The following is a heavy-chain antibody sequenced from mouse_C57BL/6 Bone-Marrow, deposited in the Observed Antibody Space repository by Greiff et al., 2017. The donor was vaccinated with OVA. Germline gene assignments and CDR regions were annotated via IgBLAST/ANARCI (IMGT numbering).Heavy chain of an antibody. D-gene: IGHD1-1*01. CDR3: ARSGTVVVRAFVY. Sequence: VQLQQSVAELVRPGASVKLSCTASGFNFKNTYMHWVKQRPEQGLEWIGRIDPANGNTKYAPQFQGKATITADTSYNTAYLQRSSLTYEDTAIYYCARSGTVVVRAFVYWGQGTTLTVSS. CDR1: GFNFKNTY. J-gene: IGHJ2*01. CDR2: IDPANGNT. V-gene: IGHV14-3*01.